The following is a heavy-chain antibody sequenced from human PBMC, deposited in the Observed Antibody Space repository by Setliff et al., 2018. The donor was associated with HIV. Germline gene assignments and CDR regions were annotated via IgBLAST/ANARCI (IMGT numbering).Heavy chain of an antibody. Sequence: PSETLSLTCAVSGYSISSYYWSWIRQPAGKGLEWIGRIYTSGSTKYNPSLKSRVTMSVDTSKNQFSLKLSSVTAADTAVYYCAREWYYGSGSYWASYYYYYYVDVWGKGTTVTVSS. V-gene: IGHV4-4*07. J-gene: IGHJ6*03. CDR2: IYTSGST. CDR1: GYSISSYY. CDR3: AREWYYGSGSYWASYYYYYYVDV. D-gene: IGHD3-10*01.